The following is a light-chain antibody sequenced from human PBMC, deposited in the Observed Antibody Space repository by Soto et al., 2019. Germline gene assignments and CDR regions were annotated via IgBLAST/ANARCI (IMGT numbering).Light chain of an antibody. V-gene: IGKV1-5*01. CDR2: DAS. Sequence: DIQMTQSPSTLSASVGDRVTITCRASQSISSWLAWYQQKPGKAPKLLIYDASSLESGVPSRFSGTGSGTEFTLTISSLQPDDFATYFCQQYNSFSLITFGQGTRLELK. J-gene: IGKJ5*01. CDR3: QQYNSFSLIT. CDR1: QSISSW.